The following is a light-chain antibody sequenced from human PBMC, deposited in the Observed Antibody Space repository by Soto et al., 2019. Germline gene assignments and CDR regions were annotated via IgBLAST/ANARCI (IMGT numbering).Light chain of an antibody. Sequence: DIPMTQSPSTLSASVGDRVTITCLASQSISSWLAWYQQKPGKAPKLLIYKASSLESGVPSRFSGSGSGTEFTLTISSLQPDDFATYYCQQYNSYRWTFGLGTKVDIK. V-gene: IGKV1-5*03. J-gene: IGKJ1*01. CDR2: KAS. CDR1: QSISSW. CDR3: QQYNSYRWT.